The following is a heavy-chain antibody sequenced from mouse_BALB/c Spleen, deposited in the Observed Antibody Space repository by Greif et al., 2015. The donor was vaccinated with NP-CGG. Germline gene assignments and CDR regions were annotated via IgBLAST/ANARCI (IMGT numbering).Heavy chain of an antibody. CDR2: INPSNGGT. Sequence: QVQLQHPGAELVKPGASVKLSCKASGYTFTSYYMYWVKQRPGQGLEWIGGINPSNGGTNFNEKFKSKATLTVDKSSSTAYMQLSSLTSEDSAVYYCTRGGYYAMDYWGQGTSVTVSS. V-gene: IGHV1S81*02. CDR3: TRGGYYAMDY. D-gene: IGHD1-1*02. CDR1: GYTFTSYY. J-gene: IGHJ4*01.